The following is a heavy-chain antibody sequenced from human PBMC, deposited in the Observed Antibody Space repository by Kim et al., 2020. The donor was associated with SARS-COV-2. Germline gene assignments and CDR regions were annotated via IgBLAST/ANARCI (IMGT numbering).Heavy chain of an antibody. CDR2: IYYSGST. CDR3: ARHEAPGDSGSYSDDYWF. D-gene: IGHD1-26*01. V-gene: IGHV4-59*08. J-gene: IGHJ5*01. CDR1: GGYISSYY. Sequence: SETLSLTCTVSGGYISSYYWSWIRQPPGKGLEWIGYIYYSGSTNYNPSLKSRVTISVDTSKNQFSLKLSSVTAADTAVYYCARHEAPGDSGSYSDDYWF.